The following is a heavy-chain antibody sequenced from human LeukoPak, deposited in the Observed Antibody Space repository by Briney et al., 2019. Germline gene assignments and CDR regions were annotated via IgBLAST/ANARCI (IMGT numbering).Heavy chain of an antibody. CDR2: INPNSGDT. CDR3: ARGVLLVDY. V-gene: IGHV1-2*02. D-gene: IGHD2-21*01. J-gene: IGHJ4*02. CDR1: GYPFTDQF. Sequence: ASVKVSCKASGYPFTDQFINWVRQAPGRGLEWMGWINPNSGDTNYEQRFQGRVTMTRDTSISTAYMDLTRLASDDTAVYYCARGVLLVDYWGQGTLVTVSS.